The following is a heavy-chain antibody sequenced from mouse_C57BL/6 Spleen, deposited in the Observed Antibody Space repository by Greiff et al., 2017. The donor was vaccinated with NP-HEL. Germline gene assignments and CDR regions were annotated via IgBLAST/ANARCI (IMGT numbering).Heavy chain of an antibody. Sequence: EVQLQQSGPELVKPGASVKISCKASGYTFTDYYMNWVKQSHGKSLKWIGDINPNNGGTSYNQKFKGKATLTVDKSSSTAYMELRSLTSEDSAVYYCARDWEDYFDYWGQGTTLTVSS. V-gene: IGHV1-26*01. D-gene: IGHD4-1*01. CDR3: ARDWEDYFDY. J-gene: IGHJ2*01. CDR2: INPNNGGT. CDR1: GYTFTDYY.